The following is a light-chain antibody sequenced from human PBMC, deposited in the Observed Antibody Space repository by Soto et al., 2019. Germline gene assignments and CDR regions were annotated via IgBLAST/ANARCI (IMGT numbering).Light chain of an antibody. V-gene: IGKV1-27*01. CDR3: QKYNSAPWT. CDR2: GAS. J-gene: IGKJ1*01. CDR1: QGISNS. Sequence: DIQMTQSPSSLSTSVGDRVTITCRASQGISNSLAWYQQKPGKVPKLLIYGASTLQSGVPSRFSGSGSGTDFTLTISSLQAEDVSTYYCQKYNSAPWTFGQGTKVEIK.